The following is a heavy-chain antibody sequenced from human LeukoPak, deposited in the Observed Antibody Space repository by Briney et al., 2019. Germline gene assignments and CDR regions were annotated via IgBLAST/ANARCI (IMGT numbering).Heavy chain of an antibody. J-gene: IGHJ4*02. CDR3: AKGPTYLDY. CDR2: ISGSGDKT. V-gene: IGHV3-23*01. D-gene: IGHD3-16*01. Sequence: GGSLRLSCTAYRFTFSIYAMTWVRQAPGKGLEWVSGISGSGDKTYYADSVKGRFTIPRDNSKNTLYLQMNSLRAEDTAVYYCAKGPTYLDYWGQGNQVTVSS. CDR1: RFTFSIYA.